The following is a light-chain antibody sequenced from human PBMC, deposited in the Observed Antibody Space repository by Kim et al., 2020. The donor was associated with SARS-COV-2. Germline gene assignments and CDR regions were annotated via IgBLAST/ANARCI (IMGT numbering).Light chain of an antibody. CDR2: GAS. CDR3: QQLSSYPIT. Sequence: IQLTQSPSSLSAYVGDTVTITCRASQGINNYLAWYQQKPGRAPHLLIYGASTLESGVPSRFSGSGSGTDFTLTISSLQPEDFATYYCQQLSSYPITFGLGTRLEIK. V-gene: IGKV1-9*01. CDR1: QGINNY. J-gene: IGKJ5*01.